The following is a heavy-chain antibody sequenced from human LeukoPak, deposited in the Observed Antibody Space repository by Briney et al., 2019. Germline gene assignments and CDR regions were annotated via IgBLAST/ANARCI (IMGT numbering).Heavy chain of an antibody. J-gene: IGHJ4*02. CDR1: GFTFTSYS. CDR3: ARDDTTGGFDY. V-gene: IGHV3-21*01. CDR2: ISSSSSYI. Sequence: GGSLRLSCAASGFTFTSYSMNWVRQAPGKGLEWVSSISSSSSYIYYADSVKGRFTISRDNSKNTLYLQMNSLRAEDTAVYYCARDDTTGGFDYWGQGTLVTVSS. D-gene: IGHD1-1*01.